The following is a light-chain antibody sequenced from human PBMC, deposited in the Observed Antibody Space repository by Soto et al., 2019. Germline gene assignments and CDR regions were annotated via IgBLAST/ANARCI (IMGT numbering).Light chain of an antibody. CDR2: AAS. V-gene: IGKV3-20*01. CDR1: QSINNY. CDR3: QQSGSSPWT. J-gene: IGKJ1*01. Sequence: IVLTQVPDIQSLSQGDRAPLSCRASQSINNYLAWYQQKPGQAPRLLIYAASSRATGIPDRFSGGGSGTDFTLTISRLEPEDFAVYYCQQSGSSPWTFGQGTKVDIK.